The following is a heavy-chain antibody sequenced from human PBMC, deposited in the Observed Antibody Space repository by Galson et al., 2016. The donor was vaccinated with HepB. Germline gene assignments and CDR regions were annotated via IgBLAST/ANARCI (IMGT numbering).Heavy chain of an antibody. J-gene: IGHJ3*01. Sequence: SLRLSCAASGFTFSSTYMTWVRQAPGKGLEWVSVIYGSGRTYYADSVKDRFTISWDNSKNTVFLQMNSLRAEDTAVYYCQREGKNMDVWGQGTMVTVSS. CDR2: IYGSGRT. CDR3: QREGKNMDV. D-gene: IGHD2/OR15-2a*01. CDR1: GFTFSSTY. V-gene: IGHV3-66*01.